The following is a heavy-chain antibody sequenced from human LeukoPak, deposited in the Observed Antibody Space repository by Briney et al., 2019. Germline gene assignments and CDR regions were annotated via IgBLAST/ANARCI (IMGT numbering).Heavy chain of an antibody. CDR3: AKNSSGGYSDY. J-gene: IGHJ4*02. V-gene: IGHV5-51*01. Sequence: GESLKISCKGSGYSFTSYWIGWVRQMPGKGLEWMGIIYPGDSDTRYSPSFQGQVTISADKSISTAYLQWSSLRSDDTAVYYCAKNSSGGYSDYWGQGTLVTVSS. CDR2: IYPGDSDT. D-gene: IGHD6-19*01. CDR1: GYSFTSYW.